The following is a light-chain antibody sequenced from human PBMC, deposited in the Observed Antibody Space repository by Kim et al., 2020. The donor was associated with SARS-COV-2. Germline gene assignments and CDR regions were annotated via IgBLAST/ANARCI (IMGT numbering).Light chain of an antibody. CDR3: QAWDRAPGV. CDR2: QDS. CDR1: KLGDKY. Sequence: SYELTQPPSVSVSPGQTASITCSGDKLGDKYACWYQQKPGQSPVLVIYQDSKRPSGIPERFSGSNSGNTATLTISGTQAMDEADYYCQAWDRAPGVFGGG. V-gene: IGLV3-1*01. J-gene: IGLJ2*01.